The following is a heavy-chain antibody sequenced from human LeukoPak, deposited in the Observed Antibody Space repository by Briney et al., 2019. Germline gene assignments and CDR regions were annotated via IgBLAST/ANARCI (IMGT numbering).Heavy chain of an antibody. CDR3: ARAVVPSGDWFDP. J-gene: IGHJ5*02. Sequence: AASVKVSCKASGGTFSSYAISWVRQAPGQGLEWMGRIIPILGIANYAQKFQGRVTITADKSTSTAYMELSSLRSEGTAVYYCARAVVPSGDWFDPWGQGTLVTVSS. V-gene: IGHV1-69*04. CDR2: IIPILGIA. D-gene: IGHD2-2*01. CDR1: GGTFSSYA.